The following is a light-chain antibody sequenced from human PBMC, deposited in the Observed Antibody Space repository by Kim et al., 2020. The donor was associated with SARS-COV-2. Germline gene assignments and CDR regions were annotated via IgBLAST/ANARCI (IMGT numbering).Light chain of an antibody. Sequence: QSALTQPRSVSGSPGQSVTISCTGTSSDIGAYDYVSWYQLHPGKAPKLMIYDVTKRPSGVPDRFSASKSGSTASLTISGVQAEDEADYYCYSYAGSYTLVFGGGTKVTVL. CDR3: YSYAGSYTLV. CDR2: DVT. J-gene: IGLJ3*02. V-gene: IGLV2-11*01. CDR1: SSDIGAYDY.